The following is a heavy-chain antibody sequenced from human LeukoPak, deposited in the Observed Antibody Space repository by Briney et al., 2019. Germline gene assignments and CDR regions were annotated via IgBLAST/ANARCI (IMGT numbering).Heavy chain of an antibody. V-gene: IGHV3-30*02. CDR3: AKASARYSSSWHYMDV. CDR2: IRYDGSNK. J-gene: IGHJ6*03. Sequence: GGSLRLSCAASGFTFSSYGMHWVRQAPGKGLEWVAFIRYDGSNKYYADSVKGRFTISRDNSKNTLYLQMNSLRAEDTAVYYCAKASARYSSSWHYMDVWGKGTTVTISS. D-gene: IGHD6-13*01. CDR1: GFTFSSYG.